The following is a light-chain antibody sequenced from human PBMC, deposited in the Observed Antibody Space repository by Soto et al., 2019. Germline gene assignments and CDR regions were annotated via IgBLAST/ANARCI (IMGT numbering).Light chain of an antibody. V-gene: IGKV3-20*01. CDR1: QSVSSSY. CDR3: QQCGSSPRT. CDR2: GAS. Sequence: EIVLTQSPGTLSLSPGERATLSCRASQSVSSSYLAWCQQKPGQTPRLLIYGASSRATGIPDRFSGGGSGTDFTLTISRLEPEDFAVYYCQQCGSSPRTFGQGTKVEIK. J-gene: IGKJ1*01.